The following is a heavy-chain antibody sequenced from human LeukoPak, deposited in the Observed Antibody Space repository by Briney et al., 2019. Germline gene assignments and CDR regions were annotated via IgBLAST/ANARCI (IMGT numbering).Heavy chain of an antibody. Sequence: ASVKVSCKASGGTFSSYAISWVRQAPGQGLEWMGRIIPILGIANYAQKFQGRVTITADKSTSTAYMELSSLRSEDTAVYYCARDFGYGDAFDIWGQGTMVTVSS. V-gene: IGHV1-69*04. CDR1: GGTFSSYA. D-gene: IGHD5-18*01. CDR2: IIPILGIA. J-gene: IGHJ3*02. CDR3: ARDFGYGDAFDI.